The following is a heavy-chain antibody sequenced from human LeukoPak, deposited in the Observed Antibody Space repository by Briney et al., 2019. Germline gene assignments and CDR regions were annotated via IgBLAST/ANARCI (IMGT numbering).Heavy chain of an antibody. Sequence: GGSLRLSCAAPGFTFSDYYMSWIRQAPGKGLEWVSYISSSSNYTNYADSVKGRFTISRDNAKNSLYLQMNSLRDEDTALYYCAKAGIGVVGYFDYWGQGTLVTVSS. V-gene: IGHV3-11*03. J-gene: IGHJ4*02. CDR3: AKAGIGVVGYFDY. D-gene: IGHD6-19*01. CDR2: ISSSSNYT. CDR1: GFTFSDYY.